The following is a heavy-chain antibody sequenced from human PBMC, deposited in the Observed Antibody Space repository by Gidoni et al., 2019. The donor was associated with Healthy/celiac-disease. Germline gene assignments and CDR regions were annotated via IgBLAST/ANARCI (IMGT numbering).Heavy chain of an antibody. CDR1: GGSISSGGYY. CDR3: AREEEGDLGITAFDI. CDR2: IYYSGST. Sequence: QVQLQESGPGLVKPSQTLSLTCTVSGGSISSGGYYWSWTRQHPGKGLEWSGYIYYSGSTYYNPSLKSRVTISVDTSKNQFSLKLSSVTAADTAVYYCAREEEGDLGITAFDIWGQGTMVTVSS. D-gene: IGHD3-16*01. J-gene: IGHJ3*02. V-gene: IGHV4-31*03.